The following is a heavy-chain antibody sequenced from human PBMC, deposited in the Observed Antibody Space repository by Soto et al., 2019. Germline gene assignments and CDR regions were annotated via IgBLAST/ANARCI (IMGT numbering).Heavy chain of an antibody. J-gene: IGHJ4*02. CDR1: GFTFSSYG. Sequence: PGGSLRLSCAASGFTFSSYGMHWVRQAPGKGLEWVAVIWYDGSNKYYADSVKGRFTISRDNSKNTLYLQMNSLRAEDTAVYYCARDRDYYDSSGYSLLGYWGQGTLVTVSS. CDR3: ARDRDYYDSSGYSLLGY. CDR2: IWYDGSNK. D-gene: IGHD3-22*01. V-gene: IGHV3-33*01.